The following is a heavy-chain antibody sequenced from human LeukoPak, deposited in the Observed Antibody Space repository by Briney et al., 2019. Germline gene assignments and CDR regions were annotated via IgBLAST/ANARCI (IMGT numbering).Heavy chain of an antibody. Sequence: GGSLRLSCAASGFTFSSYDMHWVRQATGKGLEWVSAIGTAGDTYYPGSVKGRFTISRENAKNSLYLQMNSLRAGDTAVYYCARYTVDYGGMDVWGQGTTVTVSS. CDR1: GFTFSSYD. V-gene: IGHV3-13*01. CDR3: ARYTVDYGGMDV. CDR2: IGTAGDT. J-gene: IGHJ6*02.